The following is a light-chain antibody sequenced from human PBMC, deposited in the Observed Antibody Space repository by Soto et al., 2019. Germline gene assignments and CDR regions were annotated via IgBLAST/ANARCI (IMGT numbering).Light chain of an antibody. CDR2: EGS. CDR1: SSDVGSYNL. CDR3: CSYAGSRNLV. V-gene: IGLV2-23*01. Sequence: QSALTQPASVSGSPGQSITISCTGTSSDVGSYNLVSWYQKPPGKAPKLMIYEGSRRPSGVSDRLSGSKSGNTASLTISGLQAEDEGDYYCCSYAGSRNLVFGGGTKVTVL. J-gene: IGLJ2*01.